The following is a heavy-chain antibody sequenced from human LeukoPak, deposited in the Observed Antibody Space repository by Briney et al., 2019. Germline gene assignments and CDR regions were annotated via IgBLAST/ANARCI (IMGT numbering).Heavy chain of an antibody. CDR2: IYYSGST. D-gene: IGHD1-7*01. CDR1: GGSISSYY. Sequence: SETLSLTCTVSGGSISSYYWSWIWQPPGEGLEWIGYIYYSGSTNYNPSLKSRVTISVDTSKNQFSLKLSSVTAADTAVYYCARVSGTGTTPSDYWGQGTLVTVSS. CDR3: ARVSGTGTTPSDY. V-gene: IGHV4-59*01. J-gene: IGHJ4*02.